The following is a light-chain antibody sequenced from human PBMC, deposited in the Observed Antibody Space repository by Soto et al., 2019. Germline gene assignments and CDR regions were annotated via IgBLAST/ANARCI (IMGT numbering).Light chain of an antibody. CDR1: QSVSNNY. CDR2: GSS. CDR3: QQYGSSPPYT. V-gene: IGKV3-20*01. Sequence: EVVLTQSPGTLSLSPGERATLSCRASQSVSNNYFAWYQQKPGQAPRLLIFGSSDSATGIPDRFSGSGSGRDFPLTISRLEPEDFAVYYCQQYGSSPPYTFGQGTKLEIK. J-gene: IGKJ2*01.